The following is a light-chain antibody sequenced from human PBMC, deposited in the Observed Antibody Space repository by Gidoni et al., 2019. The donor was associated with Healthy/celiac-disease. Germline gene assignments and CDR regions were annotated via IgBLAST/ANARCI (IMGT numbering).Light chain of an antibody. CDR2: DAS. CDR3: QQRSNWPPFT. V-gene: IGKV3-11*01. J-gene: IGKJ3*01. Sequence: EIVLTQSPATLSLSPGERATLSCRASQRVSSYLAWYQQKPGQAPRLLIYDASNRATGIPARFSGSGSGTDFPLTISSLEPEDFAVYYCQQRSNWPPFTFGPGTKVDIK. CDR1: QRVSSY.